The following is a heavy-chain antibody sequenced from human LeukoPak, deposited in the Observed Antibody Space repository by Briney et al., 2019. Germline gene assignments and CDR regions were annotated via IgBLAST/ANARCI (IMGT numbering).Heavy chain of an antibody. Sequence: PSQTLSLTCTLSGPSISSGGYYWRWLRQHPGKGREWIGYIYYSGSTYYSPSLRSRVTMSVDTSKNQFSLKLSSVTAADTAVYYCARDGYGNWFDPWGEGALVTVCS. CDR2: IYYSGST. CDR1: GPSISSGGYY. D-gene: IGHD1-1*01. V-gene: IGHV4-31*03. J-gene: IGHJ5*02. CDR3: ARDGYGNWFDP.